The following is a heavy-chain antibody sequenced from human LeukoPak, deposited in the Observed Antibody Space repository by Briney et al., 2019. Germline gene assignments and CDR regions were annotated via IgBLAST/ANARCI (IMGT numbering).Heavy chain of an antibody. D-gene: IGHD3-3*01. Sequence: GGSLRLSCEASGFTFSNYAITWARQAPGKGLEWVAVISDDGAKNFHADSLKGRFTISRDNSNNILYLQMNSLRVEDTAVYYCARASAHKGYGLDVWGQGTTVTVSS. CDR1: GFTFSNYA. J-gene: IGHJ6*01. CDR2: ISDDGAKN. CDR3: ARASAHKGYGLDV. V-gene: IGHV3-30-3*01.